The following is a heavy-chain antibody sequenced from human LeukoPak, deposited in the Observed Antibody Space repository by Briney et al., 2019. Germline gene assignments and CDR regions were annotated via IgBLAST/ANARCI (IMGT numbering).Heavy chain of an antibody. J-gene: IGHJ4*02. Sequence: PSETLSLTCTVSGGSISSGDYYWSWIRQAPGKGLEWIGYIYHSGSTYYNPSLKSRVTISVDKSKNQFSLKLSSVTAADTAVYYCASSVGIAAAGPYFDYWGRGTLLIVSS. D-gene: IGHD6-13*01. CDR1: GGSISSGDYY. CDR2: IYHSGST. V-gene: IGHV4-30-2*01. CDR3: ASSVGIAAAGPYFDY.